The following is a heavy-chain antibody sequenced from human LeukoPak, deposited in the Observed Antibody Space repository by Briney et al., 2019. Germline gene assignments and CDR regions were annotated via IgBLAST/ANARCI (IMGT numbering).Heavy chain of an antibody. J-gene: IGHJ4*02. CDR2: IYYSGST. CDR1: GGSISSGGYY. V-gene: IGHV4-31*03. D-gene: IGHD4-17*01. CDR3: ATNPLSDYGDYGLGY. Sequence: SETLSLTCTVSGGSISSGGYYWSWIRQHPGKGLEWFGYIYYSGSTYYNPSLKSRVTISVDTSKNQFSLKLSSVTAADTAVYYCATNPLSDYGDYGLGYWGQGTLVTVSS.